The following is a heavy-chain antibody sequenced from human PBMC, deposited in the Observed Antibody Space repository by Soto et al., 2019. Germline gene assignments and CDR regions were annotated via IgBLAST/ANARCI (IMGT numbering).Heavy chain of an antibody. V-gene: IGHV3-7*01. J-gene: IGHJ5*02. CDR3: VRGGSNYAS. CDR2: IKPDESEK. CDR1: GFTFSDSW. Sequence: ESGGGLVQPGGSLRLSCTASGFTFSDSWMTWVRQAPGKGLEWVARIKPDESEKKYADSVKGRFPISRDNAKNSMYLQMDSLRGEDTAVYYCVRGGSNYASWGQGTLVTVSS. D-gene: IGHD4-4*01.